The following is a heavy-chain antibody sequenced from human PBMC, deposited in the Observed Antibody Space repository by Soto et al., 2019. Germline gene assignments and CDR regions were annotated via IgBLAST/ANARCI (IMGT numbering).Heavy chain of an antibody. CDR1: GYKFTGYG. V-gene: IGHV1-18*01. CDR2: ISAYTGNT. Sequence: ASVKVSCKASGYKFTGYGISWVRQAPGQGLEWMGWISAYTGNTNYAQKFQGRVSMTIDTSTNTAYMDLRSLRSDDTAVYYCARDETGPDVWGQGTTVTVSS. CDR3: ARDETGPDV. J-gene: IGHJ6*02.